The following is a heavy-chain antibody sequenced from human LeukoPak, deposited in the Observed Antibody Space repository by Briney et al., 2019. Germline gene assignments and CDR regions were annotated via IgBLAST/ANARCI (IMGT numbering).Heavy chain of an antibody. CDR3: ARSLSSSWYGWFDP. J-gene: IGHJ5*02. Sequence: SETLSLTCAVYGGSFSGYYWSWIRQPPGKGLEWIGEINHSGSTNYNPSLKSRVTISVDTSKNQVSLKLSSVTAADTAVYYCARSLSSSWYGWFDPWGQGTLVTVSS. CDR1: GGSFSGYY. D-gene: IGHD6-13*01. CDR2: INHSGST. V-gene: IGHV4-34*01.